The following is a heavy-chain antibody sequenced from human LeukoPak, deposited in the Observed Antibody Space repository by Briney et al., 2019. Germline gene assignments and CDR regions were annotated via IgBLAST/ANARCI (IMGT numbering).Heavy chain of an antibody. CDR1: GFTFDDYA. V-gene: IGHV3-9*01. D-gene: IGHD6-13*01. J-gene: IGHJ4*02. CDR3: AKDTGAAAGTPDY. CDR2: ISWNSGSI. Sequence: SLRLYCAASGFTFDDYAMHWVRQAPGKGLEWVSGISWNSGSIGYADSVKGRFTISRDNAKNSLYLQMNSLRAEDTALYYCAKDTGAAAGTPDYWGQGTLVTVSS.